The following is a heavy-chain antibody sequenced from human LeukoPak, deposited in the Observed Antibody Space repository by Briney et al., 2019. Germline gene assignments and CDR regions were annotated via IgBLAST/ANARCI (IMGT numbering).Heavy chain of an antibody. J-gene: IGHJ4*02. CDR2: IYYSGST. CDR1: GGSISSYY. D-gene: IGHD6-13*01. V-gene: IGHV4-59*01. Sequence: SETLSLTCPVSGGSISSYYWSWIRQPPGRGLEWIGYIYYSGSTNYNPSLKSRVTISVDTSKNQFSLKLSSVTAADTAVYYCARARRIAAADYWGQGTLVTVSS. CDR3: ARARRIAAADY.